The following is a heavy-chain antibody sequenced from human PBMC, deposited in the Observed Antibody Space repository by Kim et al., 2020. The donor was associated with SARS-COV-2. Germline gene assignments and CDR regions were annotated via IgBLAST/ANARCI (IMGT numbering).Heavy chain of an antibody. Sequence: YSQKLQGRGTITRDTTATTAYMELSSLTSKDTAVYYCAREGSGSYNWFDPWGQGTLVTVSS. V-gene: IGHV1-3*01. J-gene: IGHJ5*02. CDR3: AREGSGSYNWFDP. D-gene: IGHD3-10*01.